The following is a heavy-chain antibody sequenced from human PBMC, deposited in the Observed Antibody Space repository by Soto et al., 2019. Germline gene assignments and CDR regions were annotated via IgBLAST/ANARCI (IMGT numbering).Heavy chain of an antibody. V-gene: IGHV3-23*01. CDR1: GFTFSSYA. CDR2: ISGRGGGT. D-gene: IGHD4-17*01. Sequence: GGSLRLSCAASGFTFSSYAMSWVRQAPGKGLEWVSGISGRGGGTYYADSVKGRFTISRDNSKNTLYLQMNSLRAEDTAVYYCVKNGRDTTLTTLDDWAQGTLVTVSS. CDR3: VKNGRDTTLTTLDD. J-gene: IGHJ4*02.